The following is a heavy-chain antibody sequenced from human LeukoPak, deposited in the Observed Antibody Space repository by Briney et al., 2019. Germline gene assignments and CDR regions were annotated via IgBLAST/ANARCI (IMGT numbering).Heavy chain of an antibody. CDR2: MTSSGSTI. J-gene: IGHJ4*02. CDR3: ARGDPGGADY. CDR1: GFTFSGYG. V-gene: IGHV3-48*04. D-gene: IGHD3-10*01. Sequence: GRSLRLSCAASGFTFSGYGMHWVRQAPGKGLEWVSYMTSSGSTIYYADSVRGRFTISRDNANNSLYLQMNSLRAEDTAVYYCARGDPGGADYWGQGTLVTVSS.